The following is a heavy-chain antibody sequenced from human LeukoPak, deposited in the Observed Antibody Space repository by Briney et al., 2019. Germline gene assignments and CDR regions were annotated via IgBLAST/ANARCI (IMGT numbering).Heavy chain of an antibody. Sequence: SETLSLTCAVYGGSFSGYYWTYIRQPPGKGLEWMREINNGGTTNYNPSLKSRVTISVDASKNQFSLKLSSVTAADTALYYCARRRTTRAFDIWGQGTMVTVSS. CDR2: INNGGTT. CDR3: ARRRTTRAFDI. V-gene: IGHV4-34*01. D-gene: IGHD4-11*01. J-gene: IGHJ3*02. CDR1: GGSFSGYY.